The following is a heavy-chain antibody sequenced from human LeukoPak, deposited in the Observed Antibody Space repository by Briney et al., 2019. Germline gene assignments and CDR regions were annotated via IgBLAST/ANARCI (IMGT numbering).Heavy chain of an antibody. CDR3: THRRVAFGPEY. Sequence: KTSGPTLVNPTQTLALTCTFSGFSLSTSGVGVGWIRQPPGKALEWLAIIYWHDETHYSPSLKSRLTITKDTSKNQVVLTMTNMDPMDTATYYCTHRRVAFGPEYWGQGNLVTVSS. CDR2: IYWHDET. J-gene: IGHJ4*02. D-gene: IGHD3-3*01. V-gene: IGHV2-5*01. CDR1: GFSLSTSGVG.